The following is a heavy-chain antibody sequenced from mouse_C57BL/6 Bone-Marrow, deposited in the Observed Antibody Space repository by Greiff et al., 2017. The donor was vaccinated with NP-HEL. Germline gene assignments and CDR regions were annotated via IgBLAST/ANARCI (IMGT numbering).Heavy chain of an antibody. CDR1: GYTFTSYW. D-gene: IGHD2-4*01. CDR3: AREVYDYDVAWFAY. V-gene: IGHV1-64*01. CDR2: IHPNSGST. Sequence: VQLQQSGAELVKPGASVKLSCKASGYTFTSYWMHWVKQRPGQGLEWIGMIHPNSGSTNYNEKFKSKATLTVDKSSSTAYMQLSSLTSEDSAVYYCAREVYDYDVAWFAYWGQGTLVTVSA. J-gene: IGHJ3*01.